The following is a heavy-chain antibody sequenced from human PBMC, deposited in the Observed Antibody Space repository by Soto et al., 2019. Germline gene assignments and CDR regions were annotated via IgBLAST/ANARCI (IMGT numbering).Heavy chain of an antibody. V-gene: IGHV3-23*01. CDR3: VWPNAVDISVDY. Sequence: APGKGLVWFAATSGSGGRTSYADSVEGRFSISSDNSKSTLLLQMTSLTVEDTTLYYCVWPNAVDISVDYWGQGTLVTVSS. D-gene: IGHD5-12*01. CDR2: TSGSGGRT. J-gene: IGHJ4*02.